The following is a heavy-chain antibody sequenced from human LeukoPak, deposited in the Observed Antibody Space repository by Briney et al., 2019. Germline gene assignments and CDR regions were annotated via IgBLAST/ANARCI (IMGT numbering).Heavy chain of an antibody. D-gene: IGHD5-24*01. CDR1: GFTFSTYA. V-gene: IGHV3-23*01. CDR2: ITGSGDST. Sequence: GGSMRLSCAASGFTFSTYAMTWVRQAPGKGLEWVSTITGSGDSTYYTDSVKGRFTISRVNSKNTLYLQMNSLRAEDTAVYYCAKYAKRGLDYWGQGTLVTVSS. J-gene: IGHJ4*02. CDR3: AKYAKRGLDY.